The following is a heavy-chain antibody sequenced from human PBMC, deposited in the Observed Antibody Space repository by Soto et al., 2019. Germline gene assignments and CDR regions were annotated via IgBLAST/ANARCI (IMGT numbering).Heavy chain of an antibody. Sequence: PSETLSLTCAVYGGSFSGYYWSWIRQPPGKGLEWIGEINHSGSTNYNPSLKSRVTISVDTSKKNFSLKLRSVTAADTAVDDCARGGVGIFGGVKAYYCMDFWGQGTTVTVSS. CDR3: ARGGVGIFGGVKAYYCMDF. CDR1: GGSFSGYY. D-gene: IGHD3-3*01. J-gene: IGHJ6*02. V-gene: IGHV4-34*01. CDR2: INHSGST.